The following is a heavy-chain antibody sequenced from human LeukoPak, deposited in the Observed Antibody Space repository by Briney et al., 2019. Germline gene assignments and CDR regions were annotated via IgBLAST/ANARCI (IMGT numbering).Heavy chain of an antibody. J-gene: IGHJ4*02. CDR1: GFTFSSYG. CDR2: ISGSGGST. D-gene: IGHD2-15*01. CDR3: AKDPESYCSGGSCPIDY. Sequence: GGSLRLSCAASGFTFSSYGMSWVRQAPGKGLEWVSAISGSGGSTYYADSVKGRFTISRDNSKNTLYLQMNSLRAEDTAVYYCAKDPESYCSGGSCPIDYWGQGTLVTVSS. V-gene: IGHV3-23*01.